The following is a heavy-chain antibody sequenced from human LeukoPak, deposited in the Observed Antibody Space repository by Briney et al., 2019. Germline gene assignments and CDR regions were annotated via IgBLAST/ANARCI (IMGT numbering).Heavy chain of an antibody. J-gene: IGHJ4*02. D-gene: IGHD3-22*01. CDR1: GFTFSSYG. Sequence: GGSLRLSCAASGFTFSSYGMHWVRQAPGKGLEWVAFIRYDGSNKFYADSVKGRFTISRDNSKSTLYLQMNSLRAEDTAVYYCAKASDYYGSSGYSHFDYWGLGTLVTVSS. V-gene: IGHV3-30*02. CDR3: AKASDYYGSSGYSHFDY. CDR2: IRYDGSNK.